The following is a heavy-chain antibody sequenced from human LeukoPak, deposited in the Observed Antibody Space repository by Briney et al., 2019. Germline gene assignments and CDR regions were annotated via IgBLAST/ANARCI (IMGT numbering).Heavy chain of an antibody. V-gene: IGHV3-23*01. D-gene: IGHD3-10*01. Sequence: GETLRLSCAASGFTFSSHGMSWVRQAPGKGLEWVSTISGSGDYTYYADSVKGRFTISRDNSKNTLYLQMNSLRAEDTAIYYCAKVTYGSGTYGAFDLWGQGTLVTVSS. CDR2: ISGSGDYT. CDR3: AKVTYGSGTYGAFDL. CDR1: GFTFSSHG. J-gene: IGHJ4*02.